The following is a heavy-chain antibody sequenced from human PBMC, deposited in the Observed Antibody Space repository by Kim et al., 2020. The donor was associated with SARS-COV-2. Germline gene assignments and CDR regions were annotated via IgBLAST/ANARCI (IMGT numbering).Heavy chain of an antibody. CDR1: GGTFSSYA. D-gene: IGHD2-2*01. Sequence: SVKVSCKASGGTFSSYAISWVRQAPGQGLEWMGGIIPIFGTANYAQKFQGRVTITADESTSTAYMELSSLRSEDTAVYYCAGRSTMFYYGMDVWGQGTTVTVSS. J-gene: IGHJ6*02. V-gene: IGHV1-69*13. CDR2: IIPIFGTA. CDR3: AGRSTMFYYGMDV.